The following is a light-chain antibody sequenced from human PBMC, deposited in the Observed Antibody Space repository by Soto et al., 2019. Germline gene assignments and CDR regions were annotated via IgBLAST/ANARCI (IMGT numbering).Light chain of an antibody. J-gene: IGKJ2*01. CDR3: QQYGSSPPVYT. CDR2: GAS. Sequence: EIVLTQSPGTLSLSPGERATLSCRASQSVTSSYLAWYQHKPGQAPRLLIYGASTRATGIPNRFSGSGSGTDFTLSISRLEPEDFAVYYCQQYGSSPPVYTFGQGIKLEIK. V-gene: IGKV3-20*01. CDR1: QSVTSSY.